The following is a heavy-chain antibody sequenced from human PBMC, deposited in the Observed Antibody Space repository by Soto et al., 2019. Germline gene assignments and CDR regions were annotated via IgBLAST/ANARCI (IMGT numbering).Heavy chain of an antibody. Sequence: SETLSLTCTVSGGSINTYYWSWIRQPPGKGLEWIGYIYYSGSTNYNPSLKSRVTISVDTSKNQFSLKLSSVTAADTAVYYCARESLLWFGELANWGQGTLVTVSS. CDR2: IYYSGST. J-gene: IGHJ4*02. CDR3: ARESLLWFGELAN. V-gene: IGHV4-59*12. CDR1: GGSINTYY. D-gene: IGHD3-10*01.